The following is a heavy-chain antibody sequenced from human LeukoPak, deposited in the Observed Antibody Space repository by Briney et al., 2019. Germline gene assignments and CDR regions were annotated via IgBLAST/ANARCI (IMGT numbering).Heavy chain of an antibody. D-gene: IGHD2-2*01. J-gene: IGHJ5*02. Sequence: GGSLRLSCAASGFTFGSYSMNWVRQAPGKGLEWVTFILYDGSNEYYADSVKGRFTISRDNSKNTLYLQMNSLRAEDTAVYYCAKLTNSWFDPWGQGTLVAVSS. V-gene: IGHV3-30*02. CDR1: GFTFGSYS. CDR3: AKLTNSWFDP. CDR2: ILYDGSNE.